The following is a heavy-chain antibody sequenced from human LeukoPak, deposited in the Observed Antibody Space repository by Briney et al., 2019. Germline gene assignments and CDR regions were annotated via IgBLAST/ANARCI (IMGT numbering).Heavy chain of an antibody. Sequence: GGSLRLSCAASGFTFSSYGMHWVRQAPGKGLEWVALIRYDGSNKYYADSVKGRFTISRDNSKNTLYLQMNSLRAEDTAVYYCAKDLRRIVGATKGVDVWGKGTTVTVSS. J-gene: IGHJ6*04. CDR1: GFTFSSYG. CDR3: AKDLRRIVGATKGVDV. V-gene: IGHV3-30*02. D-gene: IGHD1-26*01. CDR2: IRYDGSNK.